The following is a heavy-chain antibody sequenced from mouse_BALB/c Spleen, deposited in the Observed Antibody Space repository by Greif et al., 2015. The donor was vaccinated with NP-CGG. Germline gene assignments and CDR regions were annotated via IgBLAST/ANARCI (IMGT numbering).Heavy chain of an antibody. CDR2: TSSGGGST. Sequence: EVQGVESGGGLVKPGGSLKLSCAASGFAFSSYDMSWVRQTPEKRLEWVAYTSSGGGSTYYPDTVKGRFTISRDNAKNTLYLQMSSLKSEDTAMYYCARHLYDGYYQSLHYYAMDYWGQGTSVTVSS. D-gene: IGHD2-3*01. CDR3: ARHLYDGYYQSLHYYAMDY. J-gene: IGHJ4*01. V-gene: IGHV5-12-1*01. CDR1: GFAFSSYD.